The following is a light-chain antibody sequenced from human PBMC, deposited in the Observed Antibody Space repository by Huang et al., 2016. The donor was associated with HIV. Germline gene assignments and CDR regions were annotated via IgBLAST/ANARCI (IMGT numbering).Light chain of an antibody. V-gene: IGKV1-39*01. CDR1: YHISRF. CDR3: QQSYTSPIPS. J-gene: IGKJ4*01. CDR2: GAS. Sequence: IQMAQSPSSLSAFVGDRVTISCRASYHISRFLNWYQQKPGKAPKLLIYGASSLQGDVPSRFSGSGSGTDFTLTITNLQPEDFVTYYCQQSYTSPIPSFGGGTRLEIK.